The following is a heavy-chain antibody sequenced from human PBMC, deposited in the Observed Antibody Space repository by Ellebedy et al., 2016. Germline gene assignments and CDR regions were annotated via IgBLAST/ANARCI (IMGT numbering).Heavy chain of an antibody. CDR1: DFSIINTY. J-gene: IGHJ2*01. D-gene: IGHD4-23*01. CDR3: ARGAVAGRYFDL. Sequence: GGSLRLXXAGSDFSIINTYMAWIRQLPGQGLEWVAYISSRDSPDYADSVKGRFTISRDNAKNSVHLQMSRLRVDDTAVYYCARGAVAGRYFDLWGRGTPVTVSS. V-gene: IGHV3-69-1*02. CDR2: ISSRDSP.